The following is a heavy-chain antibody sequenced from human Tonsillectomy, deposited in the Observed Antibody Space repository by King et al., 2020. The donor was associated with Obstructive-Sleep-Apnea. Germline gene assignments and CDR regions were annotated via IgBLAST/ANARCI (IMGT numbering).Heavy chain of an antibody. V-gene: IGHV2-5*01. Sequence: TLKESGPTLVKPTQTLTLTCTFSGFSLSTSGVGVGWIRQPPGKALEWLALIYWYDDKRYSPSLKSRLTITKDTSKNQVVLTMTNMGPVDTATYYCAHIPYYSSGYYYYYYGMDVWGQGTTVTVSS. CDR2: IYWYDDK. CDR3: AHIPYYSSGYYYYYYGMDV. D-gene: IGHD3-22*01. J-gene: IGHJ6*02. CDR1: GFSLSTSGVG.